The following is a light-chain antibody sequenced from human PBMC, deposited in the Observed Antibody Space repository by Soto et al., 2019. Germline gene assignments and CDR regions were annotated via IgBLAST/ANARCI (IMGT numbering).Light chain of an antibody. CDR1: KNDIGVYDF. J-gene: IGLJ1*01. CDR3: TSYAGSNTYV. V-gene: IGLV2-8*01. CDR2: EVV. Sequence: QSALTQPPSASGSPGQSVTISCTGTKNDIGVYDFVSWYQHHPGKAPRLFIYEVVQRPSGVPDRFSGSKSGNTAALTVSGLQAADEADYFCTSYAGSNTYVFGSGTKLTVL.